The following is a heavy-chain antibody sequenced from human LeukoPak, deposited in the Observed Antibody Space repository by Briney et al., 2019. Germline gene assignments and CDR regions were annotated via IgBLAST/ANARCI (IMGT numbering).Heavy chain of an antibody. V-gene: IGHV4-39*01. D-gene: IGHD3-9*01. CDR1: GGSISSSSYY. CDR2: IYYSGST. J-gene: IGHJ3*02. CDR3: ARGGKYYDTLTGFQGTFDI. Sequence: SETLSLTCTVSGGSISSSSYYWGWIRQPPGKGLEWVGSIYYSGSTYYNPSLKSRVTISVDTSKNQFSLKLSSVTAADTAMYYCARGGKYYDTLTGFQGTFDIWGQGTMVTVSS.